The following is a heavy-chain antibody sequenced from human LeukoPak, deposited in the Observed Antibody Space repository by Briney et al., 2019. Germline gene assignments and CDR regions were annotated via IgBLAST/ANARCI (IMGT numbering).Heavy chain of an antibody. CDR2: ISASGGSS. CDR3: AKRLAYSSSWYYFDY. V-gene: IGHV3-23*01. CDR1: GFSFGDYD. Sequence: GGSLRLSCAASGFSFGDYDMSWVRQAPGKGLEWVSAISASGGSSYCADSVKGRFTISRDNSKNTLYLQMNSLGAEDTAVYYCAKRLAYSSSWYYFDYWGQGTLVTVSS. D-gene: IGHD6-13*01. J-gene: IGHJ4*02.